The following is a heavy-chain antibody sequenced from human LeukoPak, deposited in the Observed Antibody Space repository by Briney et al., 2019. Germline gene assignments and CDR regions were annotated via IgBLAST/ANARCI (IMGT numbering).Heavy chain of an antibody. D-gene: IGHD3-9*01. J-gene: IGHJ5*02. V-gene: IGHV3-23*01. CDR2: ISGRGGST. CDR1: GFTFSSYA. Sequence: PGGSLRLSCAASGFTFSSYAMSWVRQAPGKGLEWVSAISGRGGSTYYADSVKGRFTISRDNSKNTLYLQMNSLRAEDTAVYYCAKDSGYYDILTGYPGGDWFDPWGQGTLVTVSS. CDR3: AKDSGYYDILTGYPGGDWFDP.